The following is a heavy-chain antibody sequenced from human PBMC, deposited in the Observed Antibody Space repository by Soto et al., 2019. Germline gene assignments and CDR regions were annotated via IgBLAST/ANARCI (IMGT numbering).Heavy chain of an antibody. J-gene: IGHJ4*02. CDR2: IIPILGIA. D-gene: IGHD6-13*01. CDR3: ARGSRVAAAGTDDY. Sequence: QVQLVQSGAEVKKPGSSVKVSCKASGGTFSSYTISWVRQAPGQGLEWMGRIIPILGIANYAQKFQGRVTITADKSTSTAYMERSSLRSEDTAVYYCARGSRVAAAGTDDYWGQGTLVTVSS. V-gene: IGHV1-69*02. CDR1: GGTFSSYT.